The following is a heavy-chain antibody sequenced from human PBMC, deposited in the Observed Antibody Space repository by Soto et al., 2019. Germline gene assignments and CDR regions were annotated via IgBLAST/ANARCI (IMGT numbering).Heavy chain of an antibody. CDR1: EFTFSSYG. D-gene: IGHD3-16*01. CDR2: IWYDGSNT. V-gene: IGHV3-33*08. J-gene: IGHJ4*02. CDR3: ARDVWGSGSASRFDY. Sequence: GGSLRLSCAASEFTFSSYGMHWVRQAPGKGLEWVAVIWYDGSNTYYVDSVKGRFTISRDNSKNMLYLQMNSLRVEDTAVYYCARDVWGSGSASRFDYSCQGTLVTVSS.